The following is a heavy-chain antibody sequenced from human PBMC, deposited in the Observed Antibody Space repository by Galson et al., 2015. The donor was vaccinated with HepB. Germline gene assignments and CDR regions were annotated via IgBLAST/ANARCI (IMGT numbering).Heavy chain of an antibody. Sequence: SLRLSCAASGFTFSSYDMHWVRQATGKGLEWVSAIGTAGDPYYPGSVKGRFTISRENAKNSLYLQMNSLRAGDTAVYYCARARGADDAFDIWGQGTMVTVSS. J-gene: IGHJ3*02. CDR2: IGTAGDP. CDR1: GFTFSSYD. CDR3: ARARGADDAFDI. V-gene: IGHV3-13*05. D-gene: IGHD4-17*01.